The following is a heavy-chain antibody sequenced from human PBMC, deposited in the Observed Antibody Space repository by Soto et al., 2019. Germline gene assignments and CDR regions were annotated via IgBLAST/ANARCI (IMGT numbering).Heavy chain of an antibody. J-gene: IGHJ6*02. CDR1: GYSFTSYW. V-gene: IGHV5-51*01. CDR2: IYPGDSDT. CDR3: ARLAGIRYYYYGMDV. D-gene: IGHD1-20*01. Sequence: PGESLKISCKGSGYSFTSYWIGWVRQMPGKGLEWMGIIYPGDSDTRYSPSFQGQVTISADKSISTAYLQWSSLKASDTAMYYCARLAGIRYYYYGMDVWGQGTTVTVSS.